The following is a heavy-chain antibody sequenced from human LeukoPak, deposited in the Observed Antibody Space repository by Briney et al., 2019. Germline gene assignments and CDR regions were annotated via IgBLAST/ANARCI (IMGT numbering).Heavy chain of an antibody. CDR1: GLTFSANA. V-gene: IGHV3-23*01. CDR3: AKGSHFAN. Sequence: GGSLRLSCAASGLTFSANAMSWFRKAPGKGLEWVSTISRTTGTTYYADSVKGRFTISRDNSKNTVSLQVNSLRAEDTAVYYCAKGSHFANCGQGTLVTVSS. CDR2: ISRTTGTT. J-gene: IGHJ4*02.